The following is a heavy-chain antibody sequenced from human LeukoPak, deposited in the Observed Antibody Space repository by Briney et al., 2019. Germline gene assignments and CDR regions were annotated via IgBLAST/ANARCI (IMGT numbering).Heavy chain of an antibody. CDR3: ARVSSVYDYVWGSYRPGNFDL. CDR2: IKQDGSEK. CDR1: GFTFSSYW. J-gene: IGHJ2*01. V-gene: IGHV3-7*01. Sequence: GGSLRLSCAASGFTFSSYWMSWVRQAPGKGLEWVANIKQDGSEKYYVDSVKGRFTISRDNAKNSLYLQMNSLRAEDTAVYYCARVSSVYDYVWGSYRPGNFDLWGRGTLVTVSS. D-gene: IGHD3-16*02.